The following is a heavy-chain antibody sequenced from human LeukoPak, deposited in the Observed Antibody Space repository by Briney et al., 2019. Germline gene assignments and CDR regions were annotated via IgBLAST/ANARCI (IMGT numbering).Heavy chain of an antibody. CDR3: AKDIGPGTFDYVWGNIDY. D-gene: IGHD3-16*01. J-gene: IGHJ4*02. CDR2: ISWDGGST. CDR1: GFTFDDYA. V-gene: IGHV3-43D*03. Sequence: HPGGSLRLSCAASGFTFDDYAMHWVRHAPGKGLEWVSLISWDGGSTYYADSVKGRFTISRDNSKNSLYLQMNSLRAEDTALYYCAKDIGPGTFDYVWGNIDYWGQGTLVTVSS.